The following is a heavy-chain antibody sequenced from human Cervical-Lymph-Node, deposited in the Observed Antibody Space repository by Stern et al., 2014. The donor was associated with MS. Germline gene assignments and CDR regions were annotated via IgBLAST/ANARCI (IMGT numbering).Heavy chain of an antibody. CDR2: IWYDGSNK. J-gene: IGHJ5*02. V-gene: IGHV3-33*01. CDR3: AREGQPYTGYNWFDP. D-gene: IGHD5-18*01. Sequence: QVQLVESGGGVVQPGRSLRLSCAASGFTFSAYGMHWVRQAPGKGLEWVAVIWYDGSNKYYADSVRDRFTISRDNSKNILFLQMNSLRAEDTAVYYCAREGQPYTGYNWFDPWGQGTLVTVSS. CDR1: GFTFSAYG.